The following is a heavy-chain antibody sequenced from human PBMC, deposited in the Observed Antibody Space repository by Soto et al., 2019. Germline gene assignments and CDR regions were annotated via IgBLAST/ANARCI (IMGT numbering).Heavy chain of an antibody. D-gene: IGHD1-26*01. V-gene: IGHV3-74*01. J-gene: IGHJ2*01. CDR1: GFTFSSYW. CDR2: INSDGSST. CDR3: AGGGSLNWYCDL. Sequence: EVQLVESGGGLVQPGGSLRLSCAASGFTFSSYWMHWVRQAPGKGLVWVSRINSDGSSTSYADSVKGRFTISRDNAKNALYLQMNSLRAEETAVYYCAGGGSLNWYCDLWGRGTLVTVSS.